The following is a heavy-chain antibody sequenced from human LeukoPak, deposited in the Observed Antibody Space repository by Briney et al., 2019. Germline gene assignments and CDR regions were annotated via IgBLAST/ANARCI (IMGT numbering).Heavy chain of an antibody. CDR2: INSDGSST. V-gene: IGHV3-74*01. J-gene: IGHJ4*02. CDR1: GFTFSSYW. CDR3: ARPPYNSGWYYFDY. D-gene: IGHD6-19*01. Sequence: GGSLRLSCAASGFTFSSYWMHWVRQAPGKGLVWVSRINSDGSSTSYADSEKGRFTISRDNAKNTLYLQMNSLRAEDTAVYYCARPPYNSGWYYFDYWGQGTLVTVSS.